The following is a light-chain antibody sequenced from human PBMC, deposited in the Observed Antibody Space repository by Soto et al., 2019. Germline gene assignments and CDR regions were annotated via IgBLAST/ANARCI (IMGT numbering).Light chain of an antibody. Sequence: DIQMTQSPSSLSASVGDRVTITCRASQSISSYLNWYQQKPGKAPKLLIYAASSLQSGVPSRFSGCGSGTDFPLTISSLQPEDFATYYCQQSYSSSFGPGTKVDIK. J-gene: IGKJ3*01. CDR3: QQSYSSS. V-gene: IGKV1-39*01. CDR2: AAS. CDR1: QSISSY.